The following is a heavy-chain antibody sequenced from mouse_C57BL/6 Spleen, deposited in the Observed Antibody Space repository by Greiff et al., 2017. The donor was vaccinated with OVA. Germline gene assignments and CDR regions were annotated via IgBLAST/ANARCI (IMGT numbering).Heavy chain of an antibody. CDR2: IFPGRGST. CDR1: GYTFTGYW. J-gene: IGHJ4*01. D-gene: IGHD3-2*02. V-gene: IGHV1-9*01. Sequence: QVQLQQPGAELLKPGASVKLPCKATGYTFTGYWIERVKQRPGHGLEWIGEIFPGRGSTNYNEKIKGKATFTAATYSNTAYMRRSSLATEESDIYDCARGTAQAAVYAMDCWGQGTSVTVSS. CDR3: ARGTAQAAVYAMDC.